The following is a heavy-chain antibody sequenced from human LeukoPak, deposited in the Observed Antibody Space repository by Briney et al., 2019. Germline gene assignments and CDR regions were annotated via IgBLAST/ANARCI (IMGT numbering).Heavy chain of an antibody. J-gene: IGHJ4*02. CDR2: ISYDGSNK. CDR3: ARRAGAYPHPYDY. V-gene: IGHV3-30*04. CDR1: GFTFSSYV. Sequence: GGSLRLSCAASGFTFSSYVMHWVRQAPGKGLEWVAVISYDGSNKYYADSVKGRFTISRDNSKNTLYLQMNSLRAEDTAVYYCARRAGAYPHPYDYWGQGTLVTVSS. D-gene: IGHD3-16*01.